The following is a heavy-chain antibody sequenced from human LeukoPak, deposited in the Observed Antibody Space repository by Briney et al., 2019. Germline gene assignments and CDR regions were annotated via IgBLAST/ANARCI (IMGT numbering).Heavy chain of an antibody. CDR1: GGSISSYY. CDR3: AKDRRSATPYYSDY. D-gene: IGHD3-16*01. J-gene: IGHJ4*02. CDR2: IYTSGST. V-gene: IGHV4-4*07. Sequence: SETLSLTCTVSGGSISSYYWSWIRQPAGKGLEWIGRIYTSGSTNYNPSLKSRVTMSVDTSKNQFSLKLSSVTAEDTAVYYCAKDRRSATPYYSDYWGQGTLVTVSS.